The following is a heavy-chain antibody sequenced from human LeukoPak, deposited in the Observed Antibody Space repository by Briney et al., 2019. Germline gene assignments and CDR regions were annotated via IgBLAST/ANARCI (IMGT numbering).Heavy chain of an antibody. CDR2: ISWNSGSI. D-gene: IGHD4-17*01. Sequence: PGGSLRLSCAASGFTFDDYAMHWVRQAPGKGLEWVSGISWNSGSIGYADSVKGRFTISRDNAKNSLYLQMNSLRAEDTALYYCSRTTVTTDNYYYYGMDVWGQGTTVTVPS. J-gene: IGHJ6*02. CDR1: GFTFDDYA. V-gene: IGHV3-9*01. CDR3: SRTTVTTDNYYYYGMDV.